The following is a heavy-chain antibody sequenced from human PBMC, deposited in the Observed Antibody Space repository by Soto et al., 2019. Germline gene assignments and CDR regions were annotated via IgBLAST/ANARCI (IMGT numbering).Heavy chain of an antibody. D-gene: IGHD5-12*01. Sequence: LSLTCTVSGGSISSSSYYWGWIRQPPGKGLEWIGSIYYSGSTYYNPSLKSRVTISVDTSKNQFSLKLSSVTAADTAVYYCARSGYDLSPYYFDYWGQGTLVTVSS. CDR1: GGSISSSSYY. CDR2: IYYSGST. J-gene: IGHJ4*02. V-gene: IGHV4-39*01. CDR3: ARSGYDLSPYYFDY.